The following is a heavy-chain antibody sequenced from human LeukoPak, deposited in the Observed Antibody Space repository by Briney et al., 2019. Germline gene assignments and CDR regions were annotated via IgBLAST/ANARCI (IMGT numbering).Heavy chain of an antibody. Sequence: GGSLRLSCAASGFTFSSYEMNWVRQAPGKGLEWVSYISSSGSTIYYEDSVKGRFTISRDNAKNSLYLQMNSLRAEDTAVYYCASLLWFGELLDFWGQGTLVTVSS. V-gene: IGHV3-48*03. D-gene: IGHD3-10*01. J-gene: IGHJ4*02. CDR3: ASLLWFGELLDF. CDR1: GFTFSSYE. CDR2: ISSSGSTI.